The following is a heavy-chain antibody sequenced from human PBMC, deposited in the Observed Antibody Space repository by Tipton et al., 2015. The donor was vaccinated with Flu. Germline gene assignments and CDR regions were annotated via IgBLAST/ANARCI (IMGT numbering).Heavy chain of an antibody. CDR2: IYPGDSDT. CDR1: GYTFSNDW. V-gene: IGHV5-51*01. CDR3: VRQYDRLTLYSDGAHG. Sequence: VQLVQSGAEVKKAGESLKISCKGSGYTFSNDWIGWVRQRPGKGLEWMGIIYPGDSDTRYSPSFQGQVTISVDKSISTAYLQWSSLRASATAMYYCVRQYDRLTLYSDGAHGWGQATTVTV. J-gene: IGHJ6*02. D-gene: IGHD2-15*01.